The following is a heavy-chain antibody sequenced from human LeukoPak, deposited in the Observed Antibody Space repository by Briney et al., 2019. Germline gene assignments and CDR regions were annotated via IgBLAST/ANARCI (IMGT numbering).Heavy chain of an antibody. J-gene: IGHJ6*03. CDR3: AADTAMVMGFDYGSGHTNYYYYYMDV. D-gene: IGHD5-18*01. Sequence: SVKVSCKASGGTFSSYAISWVRQAPGQGLEWMGGIIPIFGTANYAQKFQGRVTITTDESTSTAYMELSSLRSEDTAVYYCAADTAMVMGFDYGSGHTNYYYYYMDVWGKGTTVTVSS. CDR1: GGTFSSYA. CDR2: IIPIFGTA. V-gene: IGHV1-69*05.